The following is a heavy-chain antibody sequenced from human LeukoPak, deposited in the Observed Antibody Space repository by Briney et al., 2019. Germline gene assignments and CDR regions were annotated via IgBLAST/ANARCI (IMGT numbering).Heavy chain of an antibody. V-gene: IGHV5-51*01. CDR1: GYTFRSYW. CDR2: IYPGDSDT. D-gene: IGHD2-15*01. Sequence: GESLKISCEGSGYTFRSYWIGWVRQMPGKDLEWMGMIYPGDSDTRYSPSFQGQVTFSADLSINTAYLQWSSLEASDTAIYYCTRQSQACSTGSCYVVSWGQGTQVTVSS. J-gene: IGHJ5*01. CDR3: TRQSQACSTGSCYVVS.